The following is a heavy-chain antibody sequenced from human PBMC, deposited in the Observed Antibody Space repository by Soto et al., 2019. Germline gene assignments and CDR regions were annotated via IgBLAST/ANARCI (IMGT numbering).Heavy chain of an antibody. J-gene: IGHJ4*02. CDR2: FYSGGNT. CDR1: GFTVSSNY. CDR3: ARVDWSYNPFDS. D-gene: IGHD3-9*01. V-gene: IGHV3-66*01. Sequence: PGGSLRLSCAVSGFTVSSNYLSWVRQAPGKGLEWVSIFYSGGNTYYADSVKGRFTISRDKSKNTLYLQMNSLRAEDTAVYYCARVDWSYNPFDSWGQGTLVTVPQ.